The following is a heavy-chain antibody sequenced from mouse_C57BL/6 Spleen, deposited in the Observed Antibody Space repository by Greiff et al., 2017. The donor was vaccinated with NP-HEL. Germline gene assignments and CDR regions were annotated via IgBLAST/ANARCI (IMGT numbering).Heavy chain of an antibody. V-gene: IGHV1-55*01. CDR2: IYPGSGST. J-gene: IGHJ4*01. D-gene: IGHD2-1*01. Sequence: QVQLQQPGAELVKPGASVEMSCKASGYTFTSYWITWVKQRPGQGLEWIGDIYPGSGSTNYNEKFKSTATLTVDTSSSTAYMQLSSLTSEDSAVDYCATPFYDGNYHYAMDYWGQGTSVTVSS. CDR1: GYTFTSYW. CDR3: ATPFYDGNYHYAMDY.